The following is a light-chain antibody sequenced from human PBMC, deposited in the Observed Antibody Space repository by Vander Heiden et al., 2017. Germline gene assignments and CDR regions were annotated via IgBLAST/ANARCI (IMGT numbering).Light chain of an antibody. CDR2: DAS. Sequence: DIVLTQSPATLSLSPGERVTVSCRSSHSVSRSLAWYQQKPGQAPRLLISDASKRATGIPAKFSGSGSGTDFTLTISSLEPEDFAFYYCQQRSNWPLTFGGGTKVEIK. V-gene: IGKV3-11*01. CDR1: HSVSRS. J-gene: IGKJ4*01. CDR3: QQRSNWPLT.